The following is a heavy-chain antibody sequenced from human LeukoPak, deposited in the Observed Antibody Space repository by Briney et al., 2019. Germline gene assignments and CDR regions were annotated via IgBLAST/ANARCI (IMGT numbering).Heavy chain of an antibody. CDR2: IIPILGIA. V-gene: IGHV1-69*04. J-gene: IGHJ6*02. CDR3: ARDYGSSWSSGYYYYGMDV. CDR1: GGTFSSYA. D-gene: IGHD6-13*01. Sequence: GASVKVSCKASGGTFSSYAISWVRQAPGQGLEWMGRIIPILGIANYAQKFQGRVTITADKSTSTAYMELSSLRSEDTAVYYCARDYGSSWSSGYYYYGMDVWGQGTTVTVSS.